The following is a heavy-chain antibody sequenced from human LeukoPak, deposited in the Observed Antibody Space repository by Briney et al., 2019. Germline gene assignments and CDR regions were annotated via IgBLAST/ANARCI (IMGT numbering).Heavy chain of an antibody. CDR1: GGSIRSSYYY. Sequence: SETLSLTCTVSGGSIRSSYYYWGWIRQPPGKGLEWIGSIYDSGSTYYNPSLKSRVTISVDTSKNQFSLKLNSVTAADTAVYYCASESYNRMDVWGQGTTVTVSS. J-gene: IGHJ6*02. V-gene: IGHV4-39*01. D-gene: IGHD1-14*01. CDR3: ASESYNRMDV. CDR2: IYDSGST.